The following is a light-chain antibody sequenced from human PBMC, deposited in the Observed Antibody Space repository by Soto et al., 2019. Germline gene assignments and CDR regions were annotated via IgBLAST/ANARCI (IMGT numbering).Light chain of an antibody. CDR2: DAS. CDR3: QQRSNWPT. J-gene: IGKJ5*01. Sequence: EIVLTQSPATLSLSPGERATLSCRASQSVSSYLAWYQQKPGQAPRLLIYDASNRATGIPARFSGSGSGTVFPLTISSLEPEDVAVYYCQQRSNWPTFGQGTRLEIK. CDR1: QSVSSY. V-gene: IGKV3-11*01.